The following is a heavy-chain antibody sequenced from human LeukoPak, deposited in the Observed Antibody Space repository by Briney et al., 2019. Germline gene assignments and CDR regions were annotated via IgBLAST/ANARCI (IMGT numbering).Heavy chain of an antibody. J-gene: IGHJ4*02. V-gene: IGHV4-31*03. Sequence: KPSQTLSLTCTVSGGSISSGGYYWSWIRQHPGKGLEWIGYIYYSGSTYYNPSLKTRVTISVDTSKNQFSLKLSSVTAADTAVYYCAKTTVSLYFDYWGQGTLVTVSS. CDR3: AKTTVSLYFDY. D-gene: IGHD4-11*01. CDR1: GGSISSGGYY. CDR2: IYYSGST.